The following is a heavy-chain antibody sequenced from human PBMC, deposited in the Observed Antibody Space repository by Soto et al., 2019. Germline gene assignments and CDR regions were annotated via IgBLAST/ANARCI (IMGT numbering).Heavy chain of an antibody. D-gene: IGHD6-19*01. V-gene: IGHV1-46*03. J-gene: IGHJ4*02. Sequence: QVQLVQSGAEVKKPGASVKVSCKASGYTFTDYYIHWVRQAPGQGLEWVGIINAGGGSATYTQKFQGRVTMTRDTSTSTVYMELSSLTSEDTAVYYCARTLAGAGTDYWGQGTLVTVSS. CDR3: ARTLAGAGTDY. CDR2: INAGGGSA. CDR1: GYTFTDYY.